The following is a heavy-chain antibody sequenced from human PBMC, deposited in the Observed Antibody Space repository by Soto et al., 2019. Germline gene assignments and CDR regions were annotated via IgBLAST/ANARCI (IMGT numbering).Heavy chain of an antibody. J-gene: IGHJ6*02. D-gene: IGHD6-19*01. CDR1: GFTFSSYW. Sequence: VQLVESGGGLVQPGGSLRLSCAASGFTFSSYWMSWVRQAPGKGLEWVANIKQDGSEKYYVDSVKGRFTISRDNAKNSLYLQMNSLRAEDTAVYYCARVDAVSTAYYYYGMDVWGQGTTVTVSS. CDR2: IKQDGSEK. V-gene: IGHV3-7*04. CDR3: ARVDAVSTAYYYYGMDV.